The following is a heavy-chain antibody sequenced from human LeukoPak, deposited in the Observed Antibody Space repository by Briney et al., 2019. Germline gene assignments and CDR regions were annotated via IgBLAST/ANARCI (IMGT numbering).Heavy chain of an antibody. CDR2: INPNSGGT. J-gene: IGHJ5*02. CDR3: ARDQNYYSSGSYDWFDP. Sequence: ASVKVSCKASGYTFTSYDINWVRRATGQGLEWMGRINPNSGGTKYAQKFQGRVTMTRDTSISTAYMELSRLRSDDTAVYYCARDQNYYSSGSYDWFDPWGQGTLVTVSS. CDR1: GYTFTSYD. V-gene: IGHV1-2*06. D-gene: IGHD3-10*01.